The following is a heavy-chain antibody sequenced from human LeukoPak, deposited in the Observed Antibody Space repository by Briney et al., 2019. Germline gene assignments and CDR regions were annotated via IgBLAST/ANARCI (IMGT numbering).Heavy chain of an antibody. CDR3: TRAFQQLTVFDS. J-gene: IGHJ4*02. D-gene: IGHD6-13*01. Sequence: PGGSLRLSCTASGFTFGDYAMSWGRQAPGKGLEWVGFIRSKAYGGTTEYAASVKGRFTISRDDSTSIAYLQMNSLKTEDTAVYYCTRAFQQLTVFDSWGQGTLVTVSS. CDR2: IRSKAYGGTT. V-gene: IGHV3-49*04. CDR1: GFTFGDYA.